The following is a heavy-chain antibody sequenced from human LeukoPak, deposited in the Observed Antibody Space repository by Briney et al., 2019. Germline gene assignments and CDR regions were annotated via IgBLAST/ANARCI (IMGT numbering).Heavy chain of an antibody. V-gene: IGHV4-31*03. D-gene: IGHD3-22*01. Sequence: SETLSLTCTVSGGSISSGGYYWSWIRQHPGKGLEWIGYIYYSGSTYYNPSLKSRVTISVYTSKNQFSLKLSSVTAADTAVYYCASGRFHNYYDSSGYYYVWGQGTLVTVSS. CDR3: ASGRFHNYYDSSGYYYV. CDR2: IYYSGST. J-gene: IGHJ4*02. CDR1: GGSISSGGYY.